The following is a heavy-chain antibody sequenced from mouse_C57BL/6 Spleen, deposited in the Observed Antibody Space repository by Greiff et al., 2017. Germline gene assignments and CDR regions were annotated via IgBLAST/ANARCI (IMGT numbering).Heavy chain of an antibody. D-gene: IGHD1-1*01. Sequence: VKLVESGPGLVAPSQSLSITCTVSGFSLTSYAISWVRQPPGKGLEWLGVIWTGGGTNYNSALKSRLSISKDNSKRQVFLKMNSLQTDDTARYYCARKGDYYGSSYDWYFDVWGTGTTVTVSS. J-gene: IGHJ1*03. CDR3: ARKGDYYGSSYDWYFDV. CDR1: GFSLTSYA. V-gene: IGHV2-9-1*01. CDR2: IWTGGGT.